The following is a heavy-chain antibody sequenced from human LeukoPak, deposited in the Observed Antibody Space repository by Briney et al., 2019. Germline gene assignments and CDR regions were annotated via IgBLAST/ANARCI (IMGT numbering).Heavy chain of an antibody. CDR2: ISSSSSTI. CDR3: ARDLAALLWFGELSKNGDI. D-gene: IGHD3-10*01. CDR1: GFTFSSYS. V-gene: IGHV3-48*04. Sequence: GGSLRLSCAASGFTFSSYSMNWVRQAPGRGLEWVSYISSSSSTIYYADSVKGRFTISRDNAKNSLYLQMNSLRAEDTAVYYCARDLAALLWFGELSKNGDIWGQGTMVTVSS. J-gene: IGHJ3*02.